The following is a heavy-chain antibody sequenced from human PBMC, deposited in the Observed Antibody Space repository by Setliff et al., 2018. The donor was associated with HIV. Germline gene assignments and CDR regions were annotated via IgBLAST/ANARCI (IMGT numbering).Heavy chain of an antibody. V-gene: IGHV5-51*01. J-gene: IGHJ4*02. CDR1: GYYFTSYW. D-gene: IGHD2-21*02. Sequence: GESLKISCKGSGYYFTSYWIGWVRQMPGKGLEWMGIIYPGDSDTRVSPSFQGQVTISADKSINTAYLQWSSLKASDTAMYYCARHVLVTRDVRYFDYWGQGTLVTVSS. CDR2: IYPGDSDT. CDR3: ARHVLVTRDVRYFDY.